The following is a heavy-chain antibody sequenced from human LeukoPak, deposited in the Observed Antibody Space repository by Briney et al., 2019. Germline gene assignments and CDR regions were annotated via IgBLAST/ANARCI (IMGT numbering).Heavy chain of an antibody. D-gene: IGHD5-18*01. CDR1: GYTFTGYY. Sequence: ASVKVSCKASGYTFTGYYMHWVRQAPGQGLEWMGWINPNSGGTNCAQKFQGRVTMTRDTSISTAYMELSRLRSDDTAVYYCARDQYSYGPFDYWGQGTLVTVSS. CDR3: ARDQYSYGPFDY. V-gene: IGHV1-2*02. CDR2: INPNSGGT. J-gene: IGHJ4*02.